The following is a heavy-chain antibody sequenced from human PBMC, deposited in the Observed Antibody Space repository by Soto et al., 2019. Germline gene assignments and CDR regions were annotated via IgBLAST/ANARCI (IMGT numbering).Heavy chain of an antibody. CDR1: GGSFSGYY. CDR3: ARGREVTTSGFDY. D-gene: IGHD4-17*01. CDR2: INHSGSP. V-gene: IGHV4-34*01. Sequence: QVQLQQWGAGLLKPSETLSLTCAVYGGSFSGYYWSWIRQPPGKGLEWIGEINHSGSPNYNPSLMSRVTISVDTSKDPFCLKLSSVTAAATAVYYCARGREVTTSGFDYWGRGTLVTVSS. J-gene: IGHJ4*02.